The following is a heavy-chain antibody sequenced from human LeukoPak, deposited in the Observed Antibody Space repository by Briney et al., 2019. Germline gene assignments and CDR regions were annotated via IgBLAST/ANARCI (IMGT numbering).Heavy chain of an antibody. D-gene: IGHD4-11*01. CDR2: IYYTGNT. V-gene: IGHV4-4*02. CDR3: AKSNAWDWFDP. CDR1: GGSITSSNW. Sequence: SGTLSLTCAVSGGSITSSNWWSWVRQPPGKGLEWIGEIYYTGNTNYNPSLKSRVTISVDKSNNQFSLNLSSVTAADTAVYYCAKSNAWDWFDPWGQGTLVTVSS. J-gene: IGHJ5*02.